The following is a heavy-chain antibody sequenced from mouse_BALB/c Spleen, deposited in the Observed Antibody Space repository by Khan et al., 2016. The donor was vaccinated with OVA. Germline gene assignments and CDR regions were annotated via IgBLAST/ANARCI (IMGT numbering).Heavy chain of an antibody. CDR3: ARDGYGGFAY. J-gene: IGHJ3*01. D-gene: IGHD2-2*01. CDR1: GYTFTDYI. CDR2: INPNNGGT. Sequence: VRLQQSGPELVKPGASVKIPCKASGYTFTDYIIDWVKQSHGKSLEWIGDINPNNGGTIYNQKFKGKATLTVDKSSSTAYMELRSLTSEDTAVYYCARDGYGGFAYWGQGTLVTVSA. V-gene: IGHV1-18*01.